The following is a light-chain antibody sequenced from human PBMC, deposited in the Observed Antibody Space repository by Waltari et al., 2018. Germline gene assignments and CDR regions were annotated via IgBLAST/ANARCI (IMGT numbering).Light chain of an antibody. J-gene: IGKJ4*01. Sequence: IQLTQSPSSLSASVGDRVPITCRASQDIRFHLAWYQQKPGKAPNLLIFAASTLQSGVPSRFSGSGFGTDFTLTISGLQAEDFATYYCQQLNDYPLTFGGGTKLEIK. CDR1: QDIRFH. CDR2: AAS. V-gene: IGKV1-9*01. CDR3: QQLNDYPLT.